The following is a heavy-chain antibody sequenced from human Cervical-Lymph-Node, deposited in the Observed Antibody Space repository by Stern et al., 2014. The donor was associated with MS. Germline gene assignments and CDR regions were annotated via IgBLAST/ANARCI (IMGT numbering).Heavy chain of an antibody. J-gene: IGHJ4*02. D-gene: IGHD4-17*01. CDR1: GYTFTANC. Sequence: EVQLVQSGAEVKKPGDSVNVSCKGSGYTFTANCIAWVRQMPGKGLEWMGIIYPGDSDPRYSPSFQGQVTTSADKSISTAYLQWSSLKASDTAMYYCARDYGDYAFDYWGQGTLVTVSS. CDR3: ARDYGDYAFDY. CDR2: IYPGDSDP. V-gene: IGHV5-51*01.